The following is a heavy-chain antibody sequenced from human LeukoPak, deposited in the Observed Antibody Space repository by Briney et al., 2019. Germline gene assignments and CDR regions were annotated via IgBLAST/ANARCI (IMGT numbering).Heavy chain of an antibody. CDR2: ITVSGGNT. D-gene: IGHD5-24*01. Sequence: GGSLRLSCAASGFTFSSYAMSWVRQAPGKWLEWVAGITVSGGNTYYADSVNGRFTISRDNSKNRLYLRMNSLRAEDTAVYYCAKDREQRWLHLGAFDMWGRGTMVTVSS. J-gene: IGHJ3*02. V-gene: IGHV3-23*01. CDR3: AKDREQRWLHLGAFDM. CDR1: GFTFSSYA.